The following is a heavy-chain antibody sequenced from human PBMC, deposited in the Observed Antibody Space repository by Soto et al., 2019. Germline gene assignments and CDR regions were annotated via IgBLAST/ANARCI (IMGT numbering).Heavy chain of an antibody. CDR2: ISGSGDTT. D-gene: IGHD3-22*01. CDR3: AHRGPTSFYYDSSAFYY. V-gene: IGHV3-23*01. Sequence: GGSLRLSCAASGFTFSNYVINWVRQAPGKGLEWVSGISGSGDTTYYADSVKGRFTISRDNSKNTLYLQMNSLRAEDTAVYYCAHRGPTSFYYDSSAFYYWGQGTRVTVSS. J-gene: IGHJ4*02. CDR1: GFTFSNYV.